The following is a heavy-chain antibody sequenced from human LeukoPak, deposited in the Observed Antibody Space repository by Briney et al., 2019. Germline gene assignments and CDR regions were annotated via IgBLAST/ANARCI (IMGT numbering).Heavy chain of an antibody. V-gene: IGHV3-7*01. Sequence: PGGSLRLSCAAAEFTTSSYWMSWVRQAPGKGLEWVANIKQDGSEKYYVDSVKGRFTISRDNAKNSLYLQMNSLRAEDTAVYYCAGDLFYGSGSYPEVIDYWGQGTLVTVSS. CDR3: AGDLFYGSGSYPEVIDY. D-gene: IGHD3-10*01. J-gene: IGHJ4*02. CDR2: IKQDGSEK. CDR1: EFTTSSYW.